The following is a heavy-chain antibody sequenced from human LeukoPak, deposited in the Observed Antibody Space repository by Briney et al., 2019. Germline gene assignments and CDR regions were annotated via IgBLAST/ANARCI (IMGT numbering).Heavy chain of an antibody. Sequence: SETLSLTCTVSSGSISSYYWNWIRQPPGKGLEWIGFIHYSGSTNYNPSLKSRVTISLDTSKSQFSLKLSSVTAADTAVYYCARSTMTTVNYWGQGTLVTVSS. CDR1: SGSISSYY. D-gene: IGHD4-17*01. CDR3: ARSTMTTVNY. J-gene: IGHJ4*02. V-gene: IGHV4-59*01. CDR2: IHYSGST.